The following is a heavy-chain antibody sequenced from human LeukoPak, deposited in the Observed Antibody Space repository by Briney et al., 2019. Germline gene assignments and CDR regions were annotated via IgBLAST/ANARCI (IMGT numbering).Heavy chain of an antibody. J-gene: IGHJ3*02. CDR2: FDPEDGET. Sequence: ASVKVSCKVSGYTLTELSMHWVRQAPGKGLEWMGGFDPEDGETIYAQKFQGRVTMTEDTSTDTAYMELSSLRSEDTAVYYCARGWTSRKYYYDSSGYYYGDAFDIWGQGTMVTVSS. D-gene: IGHD3-22*01. V-gene: IGHV1-24*01. CDR1: GYTLTELS. CDR3: ARGWTSRKYYYDSSGYYYGDAFDI.